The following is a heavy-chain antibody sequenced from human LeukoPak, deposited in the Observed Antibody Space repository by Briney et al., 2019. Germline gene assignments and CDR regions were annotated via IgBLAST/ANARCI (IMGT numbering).Heavy chain of an antibody. CDR2: IYHSGST. CDR3: ARRVGAIGDYFDY. Sequence: PSETLSLTCAVSGYSISSGYFCGWSRQPPGKGLEWIGTIYHSGSTSFNPSLKSRVTISIATSKNQFSLNLISVTAADTAVYYCARRVGAIGDYFDYWGQGTLVTVSA. D-gene: IGHD1-26*01. J-gene: IGHJ4*02. CDR1: GYSISSGYF. V-gene: IGHV4-38-2*01.